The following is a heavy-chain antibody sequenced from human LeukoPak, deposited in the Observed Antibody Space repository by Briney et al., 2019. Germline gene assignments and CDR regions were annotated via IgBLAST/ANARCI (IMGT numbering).Heavy chain of an antibody. J-gene: IGHJ4*02. CDR1: GGTFSSYA. D-gene: IGHD6-13*01. CDR2: IIPIFGTA. CDR3: ARSSSSWYGYYFDY. V-gene: IGHV1-69*05. Sequence: SVKVSCKASGGTFSSYAISWVRQAPGQGLEWMGGIIPIFGTANYAQKFQGRVTITTDESPSTAYMELSSPRSEDTAVYYCARSSSSWYGYYFDYWGQGTLVTVSS.